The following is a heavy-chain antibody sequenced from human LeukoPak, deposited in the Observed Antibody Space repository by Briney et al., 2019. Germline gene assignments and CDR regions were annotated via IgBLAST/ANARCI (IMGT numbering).Heavy chain of an antibody. V-gene: IGHV3-30*04. Sequence: HGGSLRLSCAASGFTFSSYAMHWVRQAPGKGLEWVAVISYDGSNKYYADSVKGRFTISRDNSKNTLYLQMNSLRAEDTAVYYCARGSYYYYYMDVWGKGTTVTVSS. CDR1: GFTFSSYA. J-gene: IGHJ6*03. CDR3: ARGSYYYYYMDV. CDR2: ISYDGSNK.